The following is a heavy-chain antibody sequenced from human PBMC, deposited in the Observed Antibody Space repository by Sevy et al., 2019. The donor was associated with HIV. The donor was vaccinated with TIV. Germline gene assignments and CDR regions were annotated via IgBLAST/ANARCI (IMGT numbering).Heavy chain of an antibody. J-gene: IGHJ5*02. D-gene: IGHD2-21*01. Sequence: GGSLRLSCAASGFTFSNAWMSWVRQAPGKGLEWVGRIKSKTDGGTTDYAAPVKGRFTISGDDSKNTLLLQMNSLKTEDTAVYYCTTRVFLKGFDPWGQGTLVTVSS. CDR3: TTRVFLKGFDP. CDR2: IKSKTDGGTT. V-gene: IGHV3-15*01. CDR1: GFTFSNAW.